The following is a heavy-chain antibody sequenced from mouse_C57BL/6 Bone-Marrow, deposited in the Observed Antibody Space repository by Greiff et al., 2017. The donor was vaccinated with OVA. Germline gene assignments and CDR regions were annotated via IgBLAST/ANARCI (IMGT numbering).Heavy chain of an antibody. CDR1: GYTFTSYW. Sequence: VKLQQPGAELVKPGASVKVSCKASGYTFTSYWMHWVKQRPGQGLEWIGRIHPSDSDTNYNQKFKGKATLTVDKSSSTAYMQLSSLTSEDSAVCYWAPLANWDWYFDVWGTGTTVTVSS. CDR2: IHPSDSDT. J-gene: IGHJ1*03. D-gene: IGHD4-1*01. CDR3: APLANWDWYFDV. V-gene: IGHV1-74*01.